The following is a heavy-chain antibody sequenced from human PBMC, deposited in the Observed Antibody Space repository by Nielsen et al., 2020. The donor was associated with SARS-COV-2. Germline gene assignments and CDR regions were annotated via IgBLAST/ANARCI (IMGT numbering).Heavy chain of an antibody. CDR3: ARGWLRGYFDL. J-gene: IGHJ4*02. Sequence: SETLSLTCTVSGGSISSYYWSWIRQPPGKGLEFVGYIYDSGSTNYNPSLRSRVTISRDTSTNQFSLQLSSVTPEDTAVYYCARGWLRGYFDLWGQGTLVTVSS. V-gene: IGHV4-59*12. D-gene: IGHD5-12*01. CDR1: GGSISSYY. CDR2: IYDSGST.